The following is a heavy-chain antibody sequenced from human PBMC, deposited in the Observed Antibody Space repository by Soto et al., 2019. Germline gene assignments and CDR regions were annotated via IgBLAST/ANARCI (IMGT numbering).Heavy chain of an antibody. CDR2: ISYDGSNK. D-gene: IGHD5-18*01. CDR3: AKGDVETSMAMAFDY. J-gene: IGHJ4*02. CDR1: GFTFSSYG. V-gene: IGHV3-30*18. Sequence: QVQLVESGGGVVQPGRSLRLSCAASGFTFSSYGMHWVRQAPGKGLEWVAVISYDGSNKYYADSVKGRFTISRDNSKNTLYVQMNSLRAEDTAVYYCAKGDVETSMAMAFDYWGQGTLVTVSS.